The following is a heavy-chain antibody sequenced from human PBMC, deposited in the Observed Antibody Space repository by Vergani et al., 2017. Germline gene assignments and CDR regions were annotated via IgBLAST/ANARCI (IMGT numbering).Heavy chain of an antibody. V-gene: IGHV3-23*01. CDR2: ISGSGGST. D-gene: IGHD3-22*01. CDR1: GFTFSSYA. J-gene: IGHJ4*02. Sequence: EVQLLESGGGLVQPGGSLRLSCAASGFTFSSYAMSWVRQAPGKGLEWVSAISGSGGSTYYADSVKGRFTISRDNSKNTLYLQMNSLRAEDTAVYYCAREILWIXGYYYDSSGHYFDYWGQGTLVTVSS. CDR3: AREILWIXGYYYDSSGHYFDY.